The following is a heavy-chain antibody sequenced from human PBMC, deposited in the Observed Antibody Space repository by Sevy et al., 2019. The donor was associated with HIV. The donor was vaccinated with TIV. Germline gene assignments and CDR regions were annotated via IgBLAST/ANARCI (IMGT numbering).Heavy chain of an antibody. J-gene: IGHJ5*02. CDR3: AIVGLRYFSGSSVYQVDWFDT. CDR1: GYTLTKLS. V-gene: IGHV1-24*01. CDR2: SDHQHGET. D-gene: IGHD2-15*01. Sequence: ASVKVSCKVSGYTLTKLSIHWVRQAPGKGLEWMGNSDHQHGETIYAQNFQGRVTMTEDTSTDTAFMELSSLTCEDTALYCWAIVGLRYFSGSSVYQVDWFDTWGQGTLVTVSS.